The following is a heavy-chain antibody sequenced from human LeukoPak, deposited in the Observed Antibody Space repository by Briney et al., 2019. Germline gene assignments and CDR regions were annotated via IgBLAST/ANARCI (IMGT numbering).Heavy chain of an antibody. Sequence: SETLSLTCTVPGGSISSYYWGWIRQPPGKGLEWVGFIYYSGSTNYNPSLKRRVTISVDTSKNQFSLKLSSVTAADTAVYYCARQTGNFWPMDVWGQGTTVTVSS. CDR1: GGSISSYY. J-gene: IGHJ6*02. D-gene: IGHD3-3*01. CDR3: ARQTGNFWPMDV. CDR2: IYYSGST. V-gene: IGHV4-59*01.